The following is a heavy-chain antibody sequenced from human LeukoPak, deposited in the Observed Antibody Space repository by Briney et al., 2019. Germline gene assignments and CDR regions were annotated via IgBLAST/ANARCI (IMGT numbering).Heavy chain of an antibody. J-gene: IGHJ5*02. CDR3: ARDGCSSSWYMAAWFDP. Sequence: GGSLRLSCAASGFTFSSYSMTWVRQAPGKGLEWVSYISSSGSTIYYADSVKGRFTISRDNAKNSLYLQMNSLRAEDTAVYYCARDGCSSSWYMAAWFDPWGQGTLVTVSS. V-gene: IGHV3-48*04. CDR1: GFTFSSYS. CDR2: ISSSGSTI. D-gene: IGHD6-13*01.